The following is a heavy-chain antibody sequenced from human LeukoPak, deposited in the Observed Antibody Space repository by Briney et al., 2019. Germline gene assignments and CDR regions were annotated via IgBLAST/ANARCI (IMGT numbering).Heavy chain of an antibody. CDR1: GVSFDDYY. J-gene: IGHJ4*02. CDR2: INHSGYT. D-gene: IGHD4-17*01. CDR3: TRVTTGHDY. Sequence: PSETLSLTCAVSGVSFDDYYWAWVRQTPGKGLEWIGEINHSGYTNDSPSLKSRVTLSIDTSRKQFSLNLRSVTVADAGFYYCTRVTTGHDYWGQGTLVTVSS. V-gene: IGHV4-34*01.